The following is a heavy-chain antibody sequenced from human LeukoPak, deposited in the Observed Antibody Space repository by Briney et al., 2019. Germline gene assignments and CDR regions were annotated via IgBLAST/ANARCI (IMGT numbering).Heavy chain of an antibody. CDR1: GFSFSSYE. Sequence: GGSLTLSYATSGFSFSSYEMSWVRQAPGKGLEWIAFLSSSGSAFSYADSVKGRFTIARDNAKNSVYLEMNSLRADDTAVYYCARSARLMKGVVEVTALDDWGQGTLVTVSS. J-gene: IGHJ4*02. V-gene: IGHV3-48*03. D-gene: IGHD3-3*01. CDR2: LSSSGSAF. CDR3: ARSARLMKGVVEVTALDD.